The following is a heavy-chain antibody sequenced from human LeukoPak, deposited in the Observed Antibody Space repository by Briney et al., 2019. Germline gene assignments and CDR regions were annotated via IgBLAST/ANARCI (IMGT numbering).Heavy chain of an antibody. D-gene: IGHD6-6*01. CDR2: IYYSGSI. CDR1: GGSISSCY. Sequence: SSETLSLTCTVSGGSISSCYWSWIRQPPGKGLEWIGYIYYSGSINYNPSLKSRVTISVDTSKNQFSLKLSSVTAADTAVYYCARRRSSLSGYYYMDVWGKGTTVTVSS. CDR3: ARRRSSLSGYYYMDV. V-gene: IGHV4-59*08. J-gene: IGHJ6*03.